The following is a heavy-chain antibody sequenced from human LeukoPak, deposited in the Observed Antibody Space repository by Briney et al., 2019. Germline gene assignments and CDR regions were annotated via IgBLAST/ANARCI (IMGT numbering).Heavy chain of an antibody. CDR1: AFTFSSYS. D-gene: IGHD1-26*01. V-gene: IGHV3-21*01. Sequence: GGSLRLSCPASAFTFSSYSMNWVRQAPGKGLEWVSSISSSSSYIYYADSVKGRPTISRDNAKNSLYLQMNSLRAEDTAVYYCAREPRWVSYYGMDVWGQGTTVTVSS. CDR3: AREPRWVSYYGMDV. J-gene: IGHJ6*02. CDR2: ISSSSSYI.